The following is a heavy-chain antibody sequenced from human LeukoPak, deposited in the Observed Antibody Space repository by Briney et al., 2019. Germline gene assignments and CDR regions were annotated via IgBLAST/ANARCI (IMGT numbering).Heavy chain of an antibody. CDR3: AREKSSIAARRYYYYYYMDV. V-gene: IGHV3-7*01. J-gene: IGHJ6*03. CDR1: GFTFSSYW. CDR2: IKQDGSEK. Sequence: GGSLRLSCAASGFTFSSYWMSWVRQAPGKGLEWVANIKQDGSEKYYVGSVKGRFTISRDNAKNSLYLQMNSLRAEDTAVYYCAREKSSIAARRYYYYYYMDVWGKGTTVTVSS. D-gene: IGHD6-6*01.